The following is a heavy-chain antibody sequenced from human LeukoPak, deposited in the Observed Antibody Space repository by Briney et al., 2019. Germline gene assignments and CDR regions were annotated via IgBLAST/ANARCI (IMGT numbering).Heavy chain of an antibody. J-gene: IGHJ6*02. Sequence: ASVKVSCKASGYTLTDYYIHWVRQAPGQGLEWMGIINSKYGAIDYAQKFQGRVTITRDTSASTAYMELSSLRSEDTAVYYCARERIVVVPAATNYYYYYGMDVWGQGTTVTVSS. CDR3: ARERIVVVPAATNYYYYYGMDV. V-gene: IGHV1-46*01. CDR1: GYTLTDYY. CDR2: INSKYGAI. D-gene: IGHD2-2*01.